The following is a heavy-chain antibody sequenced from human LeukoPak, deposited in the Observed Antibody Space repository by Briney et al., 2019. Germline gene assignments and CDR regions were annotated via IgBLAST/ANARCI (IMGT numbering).Heavy chain of an antibody. CDR2: ISSSSSYI. CDR3: ARESTSPSGWYNYYYYYYMDV. Sequence: GSLRLSCAASGFTFSSYSMNWVRQAPGKGLEWVSSISSSSSYIYYADSVKGRFTISRDNAKNSLYLQMNSLRAEDTAVYYCARESTSPSGWYNYYYYYYMDVWGKGTTVTVSS. CDR1: GFTFSSYS. D-gene: IGHD6-19*01. J-gene: IGHJ6*03. V-gene: IGHV3-21*04.